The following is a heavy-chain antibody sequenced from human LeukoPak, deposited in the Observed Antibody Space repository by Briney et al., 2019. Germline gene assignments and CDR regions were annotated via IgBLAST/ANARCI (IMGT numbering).Heavy chain of an antibody. J-gene: IGHJ6*03. CDR3: ASIGIAVAGPYMDV. CDR2: INPNSGGT. D-gene: IGHD6-19*01. Sequence: GASVKVPCKASGYTFTGYYMHWVRQAPGQGLEWMGWINPNSGGTNYAQKFQGRVTMTRDTSISTAYMELSRLRSDDTAVYYWASIGIAVAGPYMDVWGKGTTVTVSS. CDR1: GYTFTGYY. V-gene: IGHV1-2*02.